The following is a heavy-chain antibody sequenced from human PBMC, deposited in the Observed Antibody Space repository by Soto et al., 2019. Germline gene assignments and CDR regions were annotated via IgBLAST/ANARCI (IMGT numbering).Heavy chain of an antibody. V-gene: IGHV4-39*01. CDR3: ARQGWVEVAGTGGFLDY. J-gene: IGHJ4*02. CDR2: IYYSGST. CDR1: GGSTSSSSYY. Sequence: SETLSLTCTVSGGSTSSSSYYWGWIRQPPGKGLEWIGSIYYSGSTYYNPSLKSRVTISVDTSKNQFSLKLSSVTAADTAVYYCARQGWVEVAGTGGFLDYWGQGTLVTVSS. D-gene: IGHD6-19*01.